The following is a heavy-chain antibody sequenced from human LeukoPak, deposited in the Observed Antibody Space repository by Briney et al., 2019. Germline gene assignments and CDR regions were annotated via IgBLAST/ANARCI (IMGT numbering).Heavy chain of an antibody. V-gene: IGHV4-59*01. CDR3: ATDPYGDYFDY. Sequence: SETLSLTCTVSGGSISSYYWSWIRQPPGKGLEWIGYIYYSGSTNYNPSLKSRVTISVDTSKNQFSLKLSSVTAADTAVYYCATDPYGDYFDYWGQGTLVTVSS. J-gene: IGHJ4*02. D-gene: IGHD4-17*01. CDR1: GGSISSYY. CDR2: IYYSGST.